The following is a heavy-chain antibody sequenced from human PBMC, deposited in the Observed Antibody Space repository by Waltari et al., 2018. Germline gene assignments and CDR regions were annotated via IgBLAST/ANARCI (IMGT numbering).Heavy chain of an antibody. V-gene: IGHV1-69*01. J-gene: IGHJ6*02. Sequence: QVQLVQSGAEVKKPGSSVKVSCKASGGTFSSYALSWVRQAPGQGLEWMGGIIPIFGTANYAQKFQGRVTITADESTSTAYMELSSLRSEDTAVYYCASTIAAPTVYYYYGMDVWGQGTTVTVSS. CDR2: IIPIFGTA. CDR1: GGTFSSYA. D-gene: IGHD6-6*01. CDR3: ASTIAAPTVYYYYGMDV.